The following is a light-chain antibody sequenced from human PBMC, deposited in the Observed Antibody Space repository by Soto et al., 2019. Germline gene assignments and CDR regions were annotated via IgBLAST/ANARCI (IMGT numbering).Light chain of an antibody. CDR3: QQSYSIPWT. J-gene: IGKJ1*01. V-gene: IGKV1-39*01. CDR1: QSVDNY. Sequence: DIPMTQSPSSLSAFVGDRLTITCRASQSVDNYLNWYQHKPGKAPKLLISVASTLQTGVPSRFSGSGSGTDFNLTISSLQHEDFATYYCQQSYSIPWTFGQGTKVEI. CDR2: VAS.